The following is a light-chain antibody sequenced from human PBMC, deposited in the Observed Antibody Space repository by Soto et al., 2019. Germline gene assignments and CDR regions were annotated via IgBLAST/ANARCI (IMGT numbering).Light chain of an antibody. J-gene: IGKJ3*01. Sequence: EIVLTQSPATLSLSPGERATLSCRANQSVSSYLAWYQQKPGQAPRLLIYDASKRASGVPARFSGSGSGTDFTLTISGLEPADFAVYYCQQRSNWPLTFGPGTKVDIK. CDR3: QQRSNWPLT. V-gene: IGKV3-11*01. CDR1: QSVSSY. CDR2: DAS.